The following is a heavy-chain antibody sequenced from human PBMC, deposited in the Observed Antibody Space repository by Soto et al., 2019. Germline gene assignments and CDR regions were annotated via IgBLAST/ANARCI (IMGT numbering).Heavy chain of an antibody. D-gene: IGHD5-18*01. Sequence: GGSLRLSCAASGFTFSSYGMHWVRQAPGKGLEWVAVIWYDGSNKYYADSVKGRFTISRDNSKNTLYLQMNSLRAEDTAVYYCARARHSYGYKEFDYWGQGTLVTVSS. CDR3: ARARHSYGYKEFDY. CDR2: IWYDGSNK. J-gene: IGHJ4*02. CDR1: GFTFSSYG. V-gene: IGHV3-33*01.